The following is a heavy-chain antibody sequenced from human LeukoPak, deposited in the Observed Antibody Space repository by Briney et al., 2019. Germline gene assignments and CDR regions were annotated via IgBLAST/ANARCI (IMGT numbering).Heavy chain of an antibody. Sequence: PSETLSLTCTVSGGSISSSSYYWGWIRQPPGKGLEWIGSIYYSGSTYYNPSLKSRVTISVDTSKNQFSLKLSSVTAADTAVYYCARSLRELLGYWGQGTLVTVSS. V-gene: IGHV4-39*01. D-gene: IGHD1-26*01. J-gene: IGHJ4*02. CDR3: ARSLRELLGY. CDR2: IYYSGST. CDR1: GGSISSSSYY.